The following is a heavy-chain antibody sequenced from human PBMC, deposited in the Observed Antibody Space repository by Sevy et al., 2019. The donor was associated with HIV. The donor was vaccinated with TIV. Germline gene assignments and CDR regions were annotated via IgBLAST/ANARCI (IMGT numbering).Heavy chain of an antibody. CDR1: GGTFSSYA. CDR2: IIPILGIA. D-gene: IGHD6-13*01. J-gene: IGHJ6*03. V-gene: IGHV1-69*10. Sequence: ASVKVSCKASGGTFSSYAISWVRQAPGQGLEWMGGIIPILGIANYAQKFQGRVTITADKSTSTAYMELSSLRSEDTAVYYCACSDWIAAAGGYYYYMDVWGKGTTVTVSS. CDR3: ACSDWIAAAGGYYYYMDV.